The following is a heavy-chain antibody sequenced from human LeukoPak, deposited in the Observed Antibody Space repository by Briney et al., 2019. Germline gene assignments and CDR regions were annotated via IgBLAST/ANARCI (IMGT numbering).Heavy chain of an antibody. D-gene: IGHD3-10*01. V-gene: IGHV3-30*18. J-gene: IGHJ6*02. CDR1: GFPFSSYA. CDR3: AKVGGRNAESYYYGMNV. CDR2: ISYEGSNT. Sequence: PGRSLTLSCAASGFPFSSYAMHWVRKAPGKGLEWVAVISYEGSNTFYADSVKGRFTISRYNSKNTLYLQMNSLRGEDTAVYYCAKVGGRNAESYYYGMNVWGQGTTVTVSS.